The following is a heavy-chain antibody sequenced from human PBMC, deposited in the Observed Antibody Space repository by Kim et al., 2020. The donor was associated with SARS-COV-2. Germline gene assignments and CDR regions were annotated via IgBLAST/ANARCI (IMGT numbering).Heavy chain of an antibody. Sequence: AYSVNSRFIISRDNAKNSLKLQMNSLGVEDTAVYYCTREDYFYASGYWGQGALVTVSS. J-gene: IGHJ4*02. V-gene: IGHV3-11*01. D-gene: IGHD3-10*01. CDR3: TREDYFYASGY.